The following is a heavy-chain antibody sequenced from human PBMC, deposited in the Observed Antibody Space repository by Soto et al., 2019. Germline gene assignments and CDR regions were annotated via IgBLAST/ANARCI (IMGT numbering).Heavy chain of an antibody. V-gene: IGHV4-59*01. CDR2: VYYTGST. J-gene: IGHJ4*02. CDR3: ARSIAVPSSHIDH. D-gene: IGHD6-6*01. Sequence: SEALSLTCRVSGGSMSGYYWSWIRQAPGKGLEWIGYVYYTGSTNYNPSLQSRVTISVDTSNKQFSLSLRLVTAADTAVYFCARSIAVPSSHIDHWGQGIRVTVSS. CDR1: GGSMSGYY.